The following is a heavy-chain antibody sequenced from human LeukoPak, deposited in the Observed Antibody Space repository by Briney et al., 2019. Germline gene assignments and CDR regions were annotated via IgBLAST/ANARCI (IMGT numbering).Heavy chain of an antibody. CDR2: ITNDGSST. CDR3: ATQRGGNPAY. V-gene: IGHV3-74*01. J-gene: IGHJ4*02. Sequence: GSLRLSCAASGLTFSSHWMHWVRQAPGKGLVWVSRITNDGSSTTYADSVKGRFTISRDNAKNMLYLQVNSLRAEDTAVYCCATQRGGNPAYWGQGTLVTVSS. CDR1: GLTFSSHW. D-gene: IGHD1-14*01.